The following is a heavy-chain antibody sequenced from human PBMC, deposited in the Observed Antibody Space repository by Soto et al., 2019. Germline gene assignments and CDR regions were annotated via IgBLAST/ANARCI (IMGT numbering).Heavy chain of an antibody. D-gene: IGHD5-18*01. Sequence: QVLLQESGPAVVEASQTLSLTCDVSDFSIRSPDHWWNWLRQPPGKALEWIGYIFYSGTTSYNPSLQGRVSMSVDTSKGQFSLSLRSVTVADTAVYFCAREYSYGSPRGLYPFDLWGQGTMVTVSS. CDR3: AREYSYGSPRGLYPFDL. V-gene: IGHV4-30-4*08. CDR2: IFYSGTT. CDR1: DFSIRSPDHW. J-gene: IGHJ3*01.